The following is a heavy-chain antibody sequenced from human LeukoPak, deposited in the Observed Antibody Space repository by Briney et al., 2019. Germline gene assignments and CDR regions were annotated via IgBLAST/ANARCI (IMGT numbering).Heavy chain of an antibody. D-gene: IGHD2-15*01. CDR2: ICTSGST. V-gene: IGHV4-61*02. Sequence: KSSQTLSLTCTVSGGSISSGSYYWSWIRQPAGKGLEWIGRICTSGSTNYSPSLKSRVTISVDTSKNQFSLKVNFVIAADTAVYYCARGPLGYCTGGNCYPSAFHYMDVWGKGTTVTVSS. CDR3: ARGPLGYCTGGNCYPSAFHYMDV. CDR1: GGSISSGSYY. J-gene: IGHJ6*03.